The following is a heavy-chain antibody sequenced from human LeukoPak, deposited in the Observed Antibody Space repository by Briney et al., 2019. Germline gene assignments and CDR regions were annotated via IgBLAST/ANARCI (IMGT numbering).Heavy chain of an antibody. V-gene: IGHV1-2*02. CDR2: INPNSGGT. Sequence: GASVKVSCKTSGYSFTDYYMHWVRQAPGRGLEWMGWINPNSGGTNYAQKFQGRVTMTRDTSISTAYMELSRLRSDDTAVYYCARDIVMVTYWFDPWGQGTLVTVSS. J-gene: IGHJ5*02. D-gene: IGHD5-18*01. CDR1: GYSFTDYY. CDR3: ARDIVMVTYWFDP.